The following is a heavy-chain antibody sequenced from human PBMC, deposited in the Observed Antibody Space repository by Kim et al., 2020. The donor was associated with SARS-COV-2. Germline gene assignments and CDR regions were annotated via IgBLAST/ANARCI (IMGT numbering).Heavy chain of an antibody. J-gene: IGHJ6*02. CDR3: ARFVRGPGGMDV. V-gene: IGHV1-18*01. D-gene: IGHD2-15*01. Sequence: NYAPKLQDRVTMTTDTSTSTAYMELRSLRSDDTAVYYCARFVRGPGGMDVWGQGTTVTVSS.